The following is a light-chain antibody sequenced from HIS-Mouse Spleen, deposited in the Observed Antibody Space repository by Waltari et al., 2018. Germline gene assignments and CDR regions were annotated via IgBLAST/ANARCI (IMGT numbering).Light chain of an antibody. CDR1: SSDVGSYNL. CDR2: EGS. V-gene: IGLV2-23*01. CDR3: CSYAGSSTWV. Sequence: QSALTQPASVSGSPGQSITISCTGTSSDVGSYNLGSWYQQHPGKARKLLVYEGSKRPSGVSNRVSGAKSGSTASLTISGLQAEDEADYYCCSYAGSSTWVFGGGTKLTVL. J-gene: IGLJ3*02.